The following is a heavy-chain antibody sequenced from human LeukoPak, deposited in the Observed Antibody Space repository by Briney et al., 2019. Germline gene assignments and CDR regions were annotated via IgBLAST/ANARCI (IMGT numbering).Heavy chain of an antibody. Sequence: GGSLRLSCAASGFTYSSYAMSWVRQAPGKGLEWVSAISGSGGSTYYADSVKGRFTISRDNSKNTLYLQMNSLRAEDTAVYYCAKIRAAAGGGPDYWGQGTLVTVSS. D-gene: IGHD6-13*01. CDR2: ISGSGGST. CDR1: GFTYSSYA. CDR3: AKIRAAAGGGPDY. J-gene: IGHJ4*02. V-gene: IGHV3-23*01.